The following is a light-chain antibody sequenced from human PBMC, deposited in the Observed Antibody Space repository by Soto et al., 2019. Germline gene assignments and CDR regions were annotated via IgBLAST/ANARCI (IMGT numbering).Light chain of an antibody. Sequence: EILMTQFPATLSVSPGERATLSCRASQSVSHNLAWYQQKPGQAPRLLFYGASTRLTGIPARFSGSGSGTHFPLIISSLQSEDFAVYYCQQSNNWPYTFGQGTKLEIK. CDR2: GAS. CDR3: QQSNNWPYT. V-gene: IGKV3-15*01. CDR1: QSVSHN. J-gene: IGKJ2*01.